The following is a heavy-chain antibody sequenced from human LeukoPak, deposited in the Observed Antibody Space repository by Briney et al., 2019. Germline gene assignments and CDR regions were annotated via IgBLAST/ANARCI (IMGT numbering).Heavy chain of an antibody. CDR3: ARDGRDCSSTSCYTDF. CDR1: GFTFSSYA. V-gene: IGHV3-30*04. D-gene: IGHD2-2*02. Sequence: GGSLRLSCAASGFTFSSYAMSWVRQAPGKGLGWVTFISFDGGNRYYADSVKGRVTISRDNSKNTLYLQIYSLRREDTAVYYCARDGRDCSSTSCYTDFWGQGTLVSVSS. J-gene: IGHJ4*02. CDR2: ISFDGGNR.